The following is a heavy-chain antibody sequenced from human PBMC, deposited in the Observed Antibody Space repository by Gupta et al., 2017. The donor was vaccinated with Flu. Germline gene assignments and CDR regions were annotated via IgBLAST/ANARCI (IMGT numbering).Heavy chain of an antibody. D-gene: IGHD1-26*01. CDR2: IFHGGRT. V-gene: IGHV4-34*12. J-gene: IGHJ4*02. CDR1: YY. CDR3: AREVLYGGSNGNTFDY. Sequence: YYWRWVRQSPGEGLEWEGEIFHGGRTNYHPSLKSRVTISIDTSKNLISLNLRSVTAADTAEYYCAREVLYGGSNGNTFDYWGQGTLVTVSS.